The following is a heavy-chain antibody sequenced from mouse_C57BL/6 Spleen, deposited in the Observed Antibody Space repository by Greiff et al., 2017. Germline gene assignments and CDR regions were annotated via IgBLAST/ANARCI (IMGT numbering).Heavy chain of an antibody. CDR1: GSTFTTYP. V-gene: IGHV1-47*01. CDR3: ARENGRSSHWYFDV. CDR2: FHPYNDDT. J-gene: IGHJ1*03. Sequence: QVQLQQSGAELVKPGASVTMSCKASGSTFTTYPIEWMKQNHGKSLEWIGNFHPYNDDTKSNEKFKGKVTLTVEKSSITVYLELSRLTSDDSAVYYCARENGRSSHWYFDVWGTGTTVTVSS. D-gene: IGHD1-1*01.